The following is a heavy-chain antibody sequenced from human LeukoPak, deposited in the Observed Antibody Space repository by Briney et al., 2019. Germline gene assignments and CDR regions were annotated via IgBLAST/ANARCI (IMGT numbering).Heavy chain of an antibody. Sequence: HPGGSLRLSCAASGFTFSGHEMNWVRQAPGKGLEWLSYINGRGNTVYYADSVKGRFTVSRDNAKNLMYLQMDSLRAGDTAIYYCARDEAWLPDYWGQGTLVTVSS. D-gene: IGHD5-24*01. CDR3: ARDEAWLPDY. CDR1: GFTFSGHE. J-gene: IGHJ4*02. CDR2: INGRGNTV. V-gene: IGHV3-48*03.